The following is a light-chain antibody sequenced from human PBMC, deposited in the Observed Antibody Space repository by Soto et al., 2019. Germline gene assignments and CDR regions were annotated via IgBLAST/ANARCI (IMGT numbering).Light chain of an antibody. CDR1: QSVDSY. CDR3: QQRSNWPMYT. J-gene: IGKJ2*01. CDR2: DAS. Sequence: EIVLTQSPATLSLSPGERATLSCRASQSVDSYVAWYQQKPGQAPRLLIYDASNGATGIPARFSGSGSGTDFTLTISSLEPEDFAFYYCQQRSNWPMYTFGQGTKLEIK. V-gene: IGKV3-11*01.